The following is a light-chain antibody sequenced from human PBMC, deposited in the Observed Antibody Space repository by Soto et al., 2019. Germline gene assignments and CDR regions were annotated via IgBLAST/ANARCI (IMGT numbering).Light chain of an antibody. Sequence: EIVLTQSPGTLSLSPGERATLSCRASQSVSSYLAWYQQKPGQAPRLLIYGASSRATGIPDRFSGSGSGTHFTLSISRLEPEDFAVYYCQQYGSSPRTFGPGTQGDIK. J-gene: IGKJ3*01. CDR3: QQYGSSPRT. V-gene: IGKV3-20*01. CDR2: GAS. CDR1: QSVSSY.